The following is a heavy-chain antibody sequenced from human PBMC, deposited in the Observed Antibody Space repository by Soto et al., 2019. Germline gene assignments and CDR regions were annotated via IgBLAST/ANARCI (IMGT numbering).Heavy chain of an antibody. CDR3: ARDEDYDSSGYIDY. CDR1: GFTFSSYC. J-gene: IGHJ4*02. CDR2: ISSSSSYI. D-gene: IGHD3-22*01. Sequence: GGSLRLSCAASGFTFSSYCMNWVRQAPGKGLEWVSSISSSSSYIYYADSVKGRFTISRDNAKNSLYLQMNSLRAEDTAVYYCARDEDYDSSGYIDYWGQGTLVTVSS. V-gene: IGHV3-21*01.